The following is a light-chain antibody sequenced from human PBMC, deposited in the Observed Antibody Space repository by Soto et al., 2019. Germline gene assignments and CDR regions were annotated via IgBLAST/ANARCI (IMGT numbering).Light chain of an antibody. CDR3: QQSYSTPRT. CDR2: AAS. J-gene: IGKJ1*01. CDR1: QIIVRY. Sequence: DMQSTESLSCLDPSVRCIITITFLSSQIIVRYLNWYQQKPGKAHKLLIYAASSLQSGVPSSFSGSGSGTAFTLTISSLQPEDFATYYCQQSYSTPRTFGQGNKVDI. V-gene: IGKV1-39*01.